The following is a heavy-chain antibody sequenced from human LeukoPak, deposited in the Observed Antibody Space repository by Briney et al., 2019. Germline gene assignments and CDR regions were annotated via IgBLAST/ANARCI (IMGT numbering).Heavy chain of an antibody. CDR3: ARGTVVGATYWHYYGLDV. Sequence: RASVKVSCKASGDTLSSYVISWVRQAPGQGLEWMGRTIPIFGVENYAQKFQGRVTITADRSTNTAYMELSSLRLEDTAVYFCARGTVVGATYWHYYGLDVWGQGTTVTVSS. J-gene: IGHJ6*02. V-gene: IGHV1-69*04. D-gene: IGHD1-26*01. CDR2: TIPIFGVE. CDR1: GDTLSSYV.